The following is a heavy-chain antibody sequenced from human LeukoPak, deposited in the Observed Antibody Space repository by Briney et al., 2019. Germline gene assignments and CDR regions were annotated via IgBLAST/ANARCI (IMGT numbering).Heavy chain of an antibody. V-gene: IGHV3-53*01. D-gene: IGHD3-10*01. CDR2: IYSGGST. J-gene: IGHJ6*03. CDR1: GFTVSSNY. CDR3: ARAYSGYYYYMDV. Sequence: GGSLRLSCAASGFTVSSNYMSWVRQAPGKGLEWVSVIYSGGSTYYADSVKGRFTISRDNSKNTLYLQMNSLRAEDTAVYYCARAYSGYYYYMDVWGKGTTVTVSS.